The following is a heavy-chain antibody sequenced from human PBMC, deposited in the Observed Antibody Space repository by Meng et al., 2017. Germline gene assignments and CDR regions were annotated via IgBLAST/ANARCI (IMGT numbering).Heavy chain of an antibody. CDR2: INPNSGGT. D-gene: IGHD6-19*01. V-gene: IGHV1-2*06. CDR1: GYTFTGYY. CDR3: ARDLKLEYSSGWYRFDY. Sequence: ASVKVSCKASGYTFTGYYMHWVRQAPGQGLEWMGRINPNSGGTNYAQKFQGRVTMTRDTSISTAYMELSRLRSDDTAVYHCARDLKLEYSSGWYRFDYWGQGTLVTVSS. J-gene: IGHJ4*02.